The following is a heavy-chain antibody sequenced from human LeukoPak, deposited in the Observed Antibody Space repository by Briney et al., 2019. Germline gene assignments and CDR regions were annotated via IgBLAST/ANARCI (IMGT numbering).Heavy chain of an antibody. CDR1: RFSFRSYA. CDR3: AKGADFWSAHFDY. CDR2: ISGSGGST. Sequence: PGGSLRLSCAASRFSFRSYAMSWVRQAPGKGLEWVSVISGSGGSTFYADSVKGRFTISRDNSNNTLYLQMDSLRADDTAVYYCAKGADFWSAHFDYWGQGTLVTVSS. D-gene: IGHD3-3*01. V-gene: IGHV3-23*01. J-gene: IGHJ4*02.